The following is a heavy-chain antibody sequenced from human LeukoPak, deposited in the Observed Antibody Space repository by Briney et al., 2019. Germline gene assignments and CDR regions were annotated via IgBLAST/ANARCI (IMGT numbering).Heavy chain of an antibody. V-gene: IGHV1-69*13. CDR2: IIPIFGTA. J-gene: IGHJ4*02. CDR3: ATQAVSGGNSGDDY. CDR1: GGTFSSYA. Sequence: GASVKVSCKASGGTFSSYAISWVRQAPGQGLEWMGGIIPIFGTANYAQKFQGRVTITADESTSTVYMELSSLRSEDTAVYYCATQAVSGGNSGDDYWGQGTLVTVSS. D-gene: IGHD4-23*01.